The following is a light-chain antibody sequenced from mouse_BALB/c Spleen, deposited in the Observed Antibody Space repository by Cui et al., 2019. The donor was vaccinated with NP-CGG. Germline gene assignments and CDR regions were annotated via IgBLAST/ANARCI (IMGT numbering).Light chain of an antibody. CDR1: YGAVITTNY. CDR3: ALWYSNHWV. CDR2: GTN. Sequence: QAVVPQESALTTSPGETVTLTCRSSYGAVITTNYANWVQEKPDHLFTGLIGGTNNRPPGVPARFSGSLIGDKAALTITGAQTEDEAIYFCALWYSNHWVFGGGTKLTVL. V-gene: IGLV1*01. J-gene: IGLJ1*01.